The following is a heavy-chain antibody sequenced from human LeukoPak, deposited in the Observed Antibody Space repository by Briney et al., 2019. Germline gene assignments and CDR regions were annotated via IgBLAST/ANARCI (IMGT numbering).Heavy chain of an antibody. D-gene: IGHD6-19*01. CDR3: ARFGGSGWSLDY. CDR1: GFTFSDYY. V-gene: IGHV3-11*06. Sequence: GGSLRLSCAATGFTFSDYYMSWIRQAPGKGLVWVSYISSNEIHTNYADSEKGRFTISRDNAKNSLYLQMSCLRVEDTAVYDCARFGGSGWSLDYWGQGTLVTVSS. CDR2: ISSNEIHT. J-gene: IGHJ4*02.